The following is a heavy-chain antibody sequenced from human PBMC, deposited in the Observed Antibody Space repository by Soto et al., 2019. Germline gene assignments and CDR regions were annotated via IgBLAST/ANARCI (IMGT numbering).Heavy chain of an antibody. V-gene: IGHV3-21*01. D-gene: IGHD2-21*02. J-gene: IGHJ6*02. CDR3: AREETAWPLAYGLDV. CDR2: IVTRSDI. Sequence: XGSLRLSCAASGFTFSSYIMNWVRQAPGKGLEWVSSIVTRSDIYYADSVKGRFTISRDNAKNSLSLQMNSLRAEDTGVYYCAREETAWPLAYGLDVWGQGTTVTVSS. CDR1: GFTFSSYI.